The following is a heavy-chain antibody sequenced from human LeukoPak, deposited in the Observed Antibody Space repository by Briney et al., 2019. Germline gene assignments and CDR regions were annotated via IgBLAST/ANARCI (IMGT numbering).Heavy chain of an antibody. V-gene: IGHV4-59*01. CDR3: ARTTEGYCSGGSVYYYYYMDV. D-gene: IGHD2-15*01. J-gene: IGHJ6*03. CDR2: IYYSGST. CDR1: GGSISSYY. Sequence: SETLSLTCTVSGGSISSYYWTWIRQPPGKGLEWIGHIYYSGSTSYNPSLKSRVTISVDTSKNQFSLKLRFVTPADTAVYYCARTTEGYCSGGSVYYYYYMDVWGKGTTVTISS.